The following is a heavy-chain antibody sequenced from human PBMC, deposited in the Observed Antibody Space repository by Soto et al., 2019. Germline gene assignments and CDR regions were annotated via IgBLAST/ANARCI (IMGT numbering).Heavy chain of an antibody. CDR1: GFSLTTSGVG. Sequence: SGPTLVNPTQTLTLTCTFSGFSLTTSGVGVGWLRQPPGKALEWLALIYWDDDKRYSPSLKSRLTITKDTSKNQVVLTMTSMDPVDTATYFCAHQTTAVMFVYWGQGTLVTVSS. CDR3: AHQTTAVMFVY. D-gene: IGHD6-19*01. V-gene: IGHV2-5*02. CDR2: IYWDDDK. J-gene: IGHJ4*02.